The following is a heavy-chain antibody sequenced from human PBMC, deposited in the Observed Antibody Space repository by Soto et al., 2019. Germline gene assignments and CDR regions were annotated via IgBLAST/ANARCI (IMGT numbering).Heavy chain of an antibody. D-gene: IGHD1-26*01. CDR3: ARDRGYSGKSDAFDV. V-gene: IGHV1-18*04. CDR1: GYTFTSFG. J-gene: IGHJ3*01. CDR2: ISAYNGDT. Sequence: ASVKVSCKASGYTFTSFGISWVRQAPGQGLEWMGWISAYNGDTNYAQKFQGRLTLTTDTSTSTAYMELRSLRSDDTAVYYCARDRGYSGKSDAFDVWGQGARVTVSS.